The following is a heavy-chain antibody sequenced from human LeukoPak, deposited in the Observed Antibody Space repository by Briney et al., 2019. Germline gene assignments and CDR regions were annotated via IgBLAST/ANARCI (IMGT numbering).Heavy chain of an antibody. Sequence: GGSLRLSRAASGFTFSSFWMHWVRQAPGKGLELVAIIWNDGSNEYYADSVKGRFTISRDNSKNTLYLQMNSLRVEDTAVYYCARDREAAADLGYWGQGTLVTVSS. D-gene: IGHD6-13*01. CDR1: GFTFSSFW. CDR2: IWNDGSNE. J-gene: IGHJ4*02. CDR3: ARDREAAADLGY. V-gene: IGHV3-33*08.